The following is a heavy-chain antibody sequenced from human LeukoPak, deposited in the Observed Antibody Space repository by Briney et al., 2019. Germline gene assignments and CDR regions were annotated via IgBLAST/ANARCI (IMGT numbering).Heavy chain of an antibody. Sequence: GGSLRLSCAASGFTFSSYAMHWVRQAPGKGLEWVAVISYDGSNKYYADSVKGRFTISRDNSKNTLYLQMNSLRAEDTAVYYCARERETSRYSGYDYPRYYYYGMDVWGQGTTVTVSS. V-gene: IGHV3-30*04. J-gene: IGHJ6*02. CDR1: GFTFSSYA. D-gene: IGHD5-12*01. CDR3: ARERETSRYSGYDYPRYYYYGMDV. CDR2: ISYDGSNK.